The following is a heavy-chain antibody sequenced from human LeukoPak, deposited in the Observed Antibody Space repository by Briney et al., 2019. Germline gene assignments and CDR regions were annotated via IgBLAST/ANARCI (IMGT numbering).Heavy chain of an antibody. CDR3: ARSAWLRLKGAWFDP. CDR1: GYTFTSYY. CDR2: INPSGGST. D-gene: IGHD5-12*01. J-gene: IGHJ5*02. Sequence: GASVKVSCKASGYTFTSYYMHWVRQAPGQGLEWMGIINPSGGSTSYAQKFQGRVTMTRGTSTSTVYMELRSLRSDDTAVYYCARSAWLRLKGAWFDPWGQGTLVTVSS. V-gene: IGHV1-46*01.